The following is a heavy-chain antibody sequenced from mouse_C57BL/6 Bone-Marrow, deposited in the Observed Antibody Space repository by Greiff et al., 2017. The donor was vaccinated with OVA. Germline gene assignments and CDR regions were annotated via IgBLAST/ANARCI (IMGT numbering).Heavy chain of an antibody. CDR3: ARDYGSRGYAMDY. CDR2: IYPGSGNT. D-gene: IGHD1-1*01. V-gene: IGHV1-66*01. Sequence: QVQLQQSGPELVKPGASVKISCKASGYSFTSYYIHWVKQRPGQGLEWIGWIYPGSGNTKYNEKFKGKATLTADTSSSTAYMQLSSLTSGDSAVYYCARDYGSRGYAMDYWGQGTSVTVSS. CDR1: GYSFTSYY. J-gene: IGHJ4*01.